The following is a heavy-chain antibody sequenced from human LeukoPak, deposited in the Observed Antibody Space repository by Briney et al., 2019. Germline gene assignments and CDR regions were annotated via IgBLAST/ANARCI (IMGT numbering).Heavy chain of an antibody. CDR3: ARDRGEGYSYGN. D-gene: IGHD5-18*01. CDR2: INPNSGGT. J-gene: IGHJ4*02. V-gene: IGHV1-2*02. CDR1: GYTFTGYY. Sequence: ASVKVSCKASGYTFTGYYMHWVRQAPGQGLEWMGWINPNSGGTNYAQKFQGRVTTTRDTSISTAYMELSRLRSDDTAVYYCARDRGEGYSYGNWGQGTLVTVSS.